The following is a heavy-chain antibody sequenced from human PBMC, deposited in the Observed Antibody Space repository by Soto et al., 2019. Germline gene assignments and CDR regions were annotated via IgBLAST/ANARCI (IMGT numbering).Heavy chain of an antibody. Sequence: SETLSLTCSLSGGSISSSSYYWVWIRQPPGNCLEWIGSISYSGSTYYNPSLKGGATIPLDTSKNRLSLKLGSVTAADTAFYYWARQMLGYSNGFNCFAPWGQGTLVTVSS. V-gene: IGHV4-39*01. CDR1: GGSISSSSYY. J-gene: IGHJ5*02. D-gene: IGHD6-19*01. CDR3: ARQMLGYSNGFNCFAP. CDR2: ISYSGST.